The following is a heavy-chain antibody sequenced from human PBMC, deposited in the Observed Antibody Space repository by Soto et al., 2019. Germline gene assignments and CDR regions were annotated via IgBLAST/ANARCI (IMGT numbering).Heavy chain of an antibody. CDR2: ISSSGYFM. D-gene: IGHD6-6*01. V-gene: IGHV3-21*01. J-gene: IGHJ4*02. Sequence: VQLVESGGGLVKPGGSLRLSCAASGFNFSDYSMNWVRQAPGKGLEWVSSISSSGYFMHYADSVRGRFIISKDSTKNSLYLQMNNLRAEDTAVYYCARGEYSSSSVLDYWGQGTLVTVSS. CDR1: GFNFSDYS. CDR3: ARGEYSSSSVLDY.